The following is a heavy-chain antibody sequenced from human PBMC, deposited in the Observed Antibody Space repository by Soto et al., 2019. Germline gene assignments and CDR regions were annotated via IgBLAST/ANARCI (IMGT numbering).Heavy chain of an antibody. CDR2: IYYSGST. Sequence: SETLSLTCTVSGGSISSYYWSWIRQPPGKGLEWIGYIYYSGSTNYNPSLKSRVTISVDTSKNQFSLKLSSVTAADTAVYYCERDEVPGALRGYFDYWGQGTLVTVSS. V-gene: IGHV4-59*01. CDR3: ERDEVPGALRGYFDY. J-gene: IGHJ4*02. D-gene: IGHD2-2*01. CDR1: GGSISSYY.